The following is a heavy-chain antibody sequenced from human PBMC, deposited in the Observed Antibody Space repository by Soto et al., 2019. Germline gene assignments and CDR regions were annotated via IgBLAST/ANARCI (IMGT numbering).Heavy chain of an antibody. V-gene: IGHV4-59*01. CDR1: GGSISSYY. J-gene: IGHJ3*02. CDR2: IYYSGST. CDR3: ARVADYGDYHGAFDI. Sequence: SETLSLTCTVSGGSISSYYWSWIRQPPGKGLERIGYIYYSGSTNYNPSLKSRVTISVDTSKNQFSLKLSSVTAADTAVYYCARVADYGDYHGAFDIWGQGTMVTVSS. D-gene: IGHD4-17*01.